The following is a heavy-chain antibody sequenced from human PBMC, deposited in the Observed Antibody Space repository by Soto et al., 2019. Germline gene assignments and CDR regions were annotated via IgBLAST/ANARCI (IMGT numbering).Heavy chain of an antibody. Sequence: QVHLVQSGAEVKKPGSPVKVSCRTSGSSDRKYALGWVRQVPGQGLEWMGLINPFYDTTNYAQKFQGRVTITADESTRTSYLEVSSLRYEDTAVYYCARDVARSGSYFDLWGEGTLVTVSS. CDR2: INPFYDTT. J-gene: IGHJ4*02. CDR3: ARDVARSGSYFDL. D-gene: IGHD1-26*01. V-gene: IGHV1-69*01. CDR1: GSSDRKYA.